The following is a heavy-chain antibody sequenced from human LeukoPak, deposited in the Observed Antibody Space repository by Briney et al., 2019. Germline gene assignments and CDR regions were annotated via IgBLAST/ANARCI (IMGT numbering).Heavy chain of an antibody. V-gene: IGHV4-59*01. CDR3: ARFPYYYDSSGYFPGG. J-gene: IGHJ4*02. CDR2: IYYSGST. CDR1: GGSISSYY. Sequence: SETLSLTCTVSGGSISSYYWSWIRQSPGKGLEWIGYIYYSGSTNYNPSLKSRVTISVDTSKNQFSLKLSSVTAADTAVYYCARFPYYYDSSGYFPGGWGQGTLVTVSS. D-gene: IGHD3-22*01.